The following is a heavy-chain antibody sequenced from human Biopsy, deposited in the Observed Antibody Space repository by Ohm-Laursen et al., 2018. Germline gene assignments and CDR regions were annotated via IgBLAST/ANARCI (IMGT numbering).Heavy chain of an antibody. D-gene: IGHD2-2*01. V-gene: IGHV1-69*06. J-gene: IGHJ6*02. CDR1: GYYFTSNY. Sequence: ASVKVSCKTSGYYFTSNYIHWVRQAPGQGLEWMGGIIPFFGTPNYAQMFQGRVTITADTSTSTAYMELSSLRSDDTAVYYCARGRRLPAAISSYYYAMDVWGQGTTVTVSS. CDR3: ARGRRLPAAISSYYYAMDV. CDR2: IIPFFGTP.